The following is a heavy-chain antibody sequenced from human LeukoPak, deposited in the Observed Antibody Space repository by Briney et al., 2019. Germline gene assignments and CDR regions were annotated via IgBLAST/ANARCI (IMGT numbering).Heavy chain of an antibody. J-gene: IGHJ6*04. CDR1: GFTFSSYA. CDR3: AKERYSSGWYAYMDV. CDR2: ISGSGDNT. V-gene: IGHV3-23*01. D-gene: IGHD6-19*01. Sequence: GGSLRLSCAASGFTFSSYAMNWVRQAPGKGLEWVSAISGSGDNTYYADSVKGRFTISRGNSKNTLYLQVDSLRAEDTAVYYCAKERYSSGWYAYMDVWGKGTTVTVSS.